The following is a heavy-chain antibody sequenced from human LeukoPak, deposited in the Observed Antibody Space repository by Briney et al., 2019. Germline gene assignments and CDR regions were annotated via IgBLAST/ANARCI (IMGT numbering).Heavy chain of an antibody. CDR2: IYHSGST. D-gene: IGHD3-10*01. J-gene: IGHJ5*02. Sequence: SETPSLTCAVSGGSISSSNWWSWVRQPPGKGLEWIGEIYHSGSTNYNPSLKSRVTISVDKSKNQFSLKLSSVTAADTAVYYCARHSRASNYYSPANWFDPWGQGTLVTVSS. V-gene: IGHV4-4*02. CDR1: GGSISSSNW. CDR3: ARHSRASNYYSPANWFDP.